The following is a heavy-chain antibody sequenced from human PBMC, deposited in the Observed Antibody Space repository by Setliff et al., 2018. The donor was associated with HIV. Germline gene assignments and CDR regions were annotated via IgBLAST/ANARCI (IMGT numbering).Heavy chain of an antibody. CDR1: GASTSNDY. CDR3: ARGDRYYGSGGDYVGGWYYFDI. Sequence: SETLSLTCTVSGASTSNDYWNWIRQSPGKGLEWIGYISSSGSTNSNPSLKSRVTISVDMPNTQIFLSLTSVTAADTAVYYCARGDRYYGSGGDYVGGWYYFDIWGQGTLVTVSS. J-gene: IGHJ4*02. CDR2: ISSSGST. V-gene: IGHV4-59*01. D-gene: IGHD3-10*01.